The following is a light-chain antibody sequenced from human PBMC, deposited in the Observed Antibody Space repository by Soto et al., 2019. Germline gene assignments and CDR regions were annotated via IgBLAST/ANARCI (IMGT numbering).Light chain of an antibody. CDR1: PSVTNY. J-gene: IGKJ5*01. V-gene: IGKV3-11*01. CDR2: GAF. CDR3: QQRNIWPPVT. Sequence: EIVWTQSPATLSLSPGERATLSCRASPSVTNYLAWYQQKPGQAPRLVIYGAFNRATGIPARFSGSGSGTDFTLTISSLEPEDFAVYYCQQRNIWPPVTFGQGTRLEIK.